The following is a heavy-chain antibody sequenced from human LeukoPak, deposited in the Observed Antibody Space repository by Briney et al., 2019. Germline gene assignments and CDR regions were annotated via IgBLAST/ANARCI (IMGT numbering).Heavy chain of an antibody. CDR1: GGTFTNSA. CDR2: INPIFRSA. D-gene: IGHD3-3*01. CDR3: ARGGGIFGVHTTAYYYGMDV. Sequence: SVKVSCKASGGTFTNSAISWVRQAPGQGLEWMGGINPIFRSANYAQKFQGRVTIIADESTSTAYMELSSLKFDDTAVYYCARGGGIFGVHTTAYYYGMDVWGQGTTVTVSS. V-gene: IGHV1-69*13. J-gene: IGHJ6*02.